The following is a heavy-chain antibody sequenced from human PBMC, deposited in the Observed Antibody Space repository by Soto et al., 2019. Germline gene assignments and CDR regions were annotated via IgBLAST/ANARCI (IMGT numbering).Heavy chain of an antibody. CDR1: GFTFSSYS. D-gene: IGHD3-22*01. CDR2: ITSTSSAR. CDR3: ARDDSRQLPGDNYYGMDV. Sequence: EVQLVESGGGLVQPGGSLRLSCAASGFTFSSYSMNWVRQAPGTGREWVSYITSTSSARYYADSVKGRFTISRDNAKNSPYVQMNSMRAEDTAVYYCARDDSRQLPGDNYYGMDVWGQGTTVTVSS. V-gene: IGHV3-48*01. J-gene: IGHJ6*02.